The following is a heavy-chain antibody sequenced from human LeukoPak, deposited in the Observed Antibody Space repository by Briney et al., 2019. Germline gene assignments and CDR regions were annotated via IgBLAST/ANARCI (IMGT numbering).Heavy chain of an antibody. CDR1: GGSISSYY. V-gene: IGHV4-59*12. J-gene: IGHJ5*02. D-gene: IGHD2-2*01. CDR3: ARDSSIVVVPAATGPSWFDP. CDR2: IYYSGST. Sequence: SETLSLTCTVSGGSISSYYWSWIRQPPGKGLEWIGYIYYSGSTNYNPSLKSRVTISVDTSKNQFSLKLSSVTAADTAVYYCARDSSIVVVPAATGPSWFDPWGQGTLVTVSS.